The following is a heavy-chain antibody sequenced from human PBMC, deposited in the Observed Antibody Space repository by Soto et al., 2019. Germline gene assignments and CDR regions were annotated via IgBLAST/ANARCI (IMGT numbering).Heavy chain of an antibody. CDR3: ARLEGLATISYYFDF. V-gene: IGHV4-39*01. D-gene: IGHD5-12*01. CDR1: DDSINSDKYY. J-gene: IGHJ4*02. Sequence: QLQLQESGPGVVEPSETLSLTCSVSDDSINSDKYYWGWIRQPPGKGLEWIGGVYYRGNAYYNPSLQTRVTISLDKSKSQFSPKLNSVTAADSAVYFCARLEGLATISYYFDFWGPGALVTDSS. CDR2: VYYRGNA.